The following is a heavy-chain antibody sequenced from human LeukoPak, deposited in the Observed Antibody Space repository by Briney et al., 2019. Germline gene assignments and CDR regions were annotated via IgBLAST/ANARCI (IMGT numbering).Heavy chain of an antibody. CDR1: GGSFSGYY. D-gene: IGHD3-9*01. CDR3: ARLIGLRYFDWSYRFDY. Sequence: PSETLSLTCAVYGGSFSGYYWSWIRQPPGKGLEWIGEINHSGSTNYNPSLKSRVTISVDTSKNQFSLKLSSVTAADTAVYYCARLIGLRYFDWSYRFDYWGQGTLVTVSS. V-gene: IGHV4-34*01. J-gene: IGHJ4*02. CDR2: INHSGST.